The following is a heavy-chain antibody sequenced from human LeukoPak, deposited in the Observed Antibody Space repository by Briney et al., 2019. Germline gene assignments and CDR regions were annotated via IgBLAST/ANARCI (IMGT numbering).Heavy chain of an antibody. CDR1: GGSISSYY. Sequence: SETLSLTCTVSGGSISSYYWSWIRQPPGKGLEWIGYIYHSGSTKYNPSLKSRVTISVDTSKNQFSLKLSSVTAADTAVYYCARASHDYGDYSHFDYWGQGTLVTVSS. V-gene: IGHV4-59*12. D-gene: IGHD4-17*01. CDR3: ARASHDYGDYSHFDY. J-gene: IGHJ4*02. CDR2: IYHSGST.